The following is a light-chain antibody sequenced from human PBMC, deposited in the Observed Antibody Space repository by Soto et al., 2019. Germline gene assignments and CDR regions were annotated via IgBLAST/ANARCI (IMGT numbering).Light chain of an antibody. Sequence: EIVLTQSPATLSSSPGERATLSCRASESVSRYLAWYQKKPGQAPRLLIYDVSNRATDIPARFSGSGSGTDFTLAISSLEPEDFAVYFCQHRSRWPFTFGPGTKVDIK. CDR3: QHRSRWPFT. V-gene: IGKV3-11*01. CDR1: ESVSRY. CDR2: DVS. J-gene: IGKJ3*01.